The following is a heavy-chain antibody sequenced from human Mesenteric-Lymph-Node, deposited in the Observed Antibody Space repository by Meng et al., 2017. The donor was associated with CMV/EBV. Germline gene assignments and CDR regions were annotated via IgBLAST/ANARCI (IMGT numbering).Heavy chain of an antibody. CDR2: ISWNSGSI. CDR1: GFTFDDYA. Sequence: GGSLRLSCAASGFTFDDYAMHWVRQAPGKGVEWVSGISWNSGSIGYADSVKGRFTISRDNAKNSLYLQMNSLRAEDTALYYCARDPGEHYGSGSYHWFDPWGQGTLVTVSS. J-gene: IGHJ5*02. CDR3: ARDPGEHYGSGSYHWFDP. V-gene: IGHV3-9*01. D-gene: IGHD3-10*01.